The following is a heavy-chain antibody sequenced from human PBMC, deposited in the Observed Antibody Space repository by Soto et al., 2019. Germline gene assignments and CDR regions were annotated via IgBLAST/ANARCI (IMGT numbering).Heavy chain of an antibody. CDR1: GFTFSSYG. CDR3: AKDRRGLRSSDY. CDR2: ISYDGSNK. J-gene: IGHJ4*02. Sequence: GGSLRLSCAASGFTFSSYGMHWVRQAPGKGLEWVAVISYDGSNKYYADSVKGRFTISRDNSKNTLYLQMNSLRAEDTAVYYCAKDRRGLRSSDYWGQGTLVTVSS. D-gene: IGHD6-6*01. V-gene: IGHV3-30*18.